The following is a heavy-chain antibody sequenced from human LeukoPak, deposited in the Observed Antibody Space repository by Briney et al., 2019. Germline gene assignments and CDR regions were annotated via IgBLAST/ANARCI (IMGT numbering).Heavy chain of an antibody. CDR3: ARGYCSSTSCPPPLYYYYYGMDV. V-gene: IGHV3-11*01. CDR2: ISSSGSTI. CDR1: GFTFSYYY. J-gene: IGHJ6*02. D-gene: IGHD2-2*01. Sequence: PGGSLRLSCAASGFTFSYYYMSWIRQAPGKGLEGVSYISSSGSTIYYADSVKGRFTISRDNAKNSLYLQMNSLRAEDTAVYYCARGYCSSTSCPPPLYYYYYGMDVWGQGTTVTVSS.